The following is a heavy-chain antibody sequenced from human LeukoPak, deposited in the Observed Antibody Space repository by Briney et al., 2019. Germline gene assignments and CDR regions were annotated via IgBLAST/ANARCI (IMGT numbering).Heavy chain of an antibody. V-gene: IGHV3-74*01. Sequence: GGSLRLSCAASAFTFSTSWMTWVRLPPGKGLVWVSLINSDGTNIGYADSVEGRFTISRDNAKNTLYLQMNSLRAEDTAVYYCARGGYAGAFDIWGQGTTVTVSS. CDR3: ARGGYAGAFDI. CDR1: AFTFSTSW. D-gene: IGHD5-12*01. J-gene: IGHJ3*02. CDR2: INSDGTNI.